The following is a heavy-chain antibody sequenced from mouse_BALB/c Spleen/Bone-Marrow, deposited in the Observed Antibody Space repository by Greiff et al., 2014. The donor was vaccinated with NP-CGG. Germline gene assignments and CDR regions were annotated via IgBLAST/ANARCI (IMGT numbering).Heavy chain of an antibody. CDR3: SREGGY. CDR1: GCTFTSYW. J-gene: IGHJ2*01. CDR2: IYPGDGDT. V-gene: IGHV1-87*01. Sequence: LQESGAELARPGASVKLSCKASGCTFTSYWMQWVKQRPGQGLEWIGAIYPGDGDTRYTQKFKGKATLTADTSSSTAYMQLSSLASEDSAVYYCSREGGYWGQGTTLTVSS.